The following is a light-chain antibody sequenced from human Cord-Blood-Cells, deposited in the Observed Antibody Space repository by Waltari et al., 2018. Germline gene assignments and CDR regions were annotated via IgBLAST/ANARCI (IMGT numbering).Light chain of an antibody. CDR1: QSISSY. CDR2: AAS. V-gene: IGKV1-39*01. J-gene: IGKJ4*01. CDR3: QQSYSTPLT. Sequence: DIQMTQSPSSLSASVGDRVTITCRASQSISSYLNWYQQKPGKAPKLLIYAASSLQSGVPSRFSGSGPGTDFTLTISSLQPEDFATYYCQQSYSTPLTCGGGTKVELK.